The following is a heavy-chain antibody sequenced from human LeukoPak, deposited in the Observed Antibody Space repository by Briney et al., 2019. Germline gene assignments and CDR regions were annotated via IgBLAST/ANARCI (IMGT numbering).Heavy chain of an antibody. D-gene: IGHD2-15*01. CDR2: ISWNSGSI. J-gene: IGHJ3*02. CDR3: AKDIGYCSGGSCYPGYAFDI. CDR1: GFTFDDYA. Sequence: GGSLRLSCAASGFTFDDYAMHWVRQAPGKGLEWVSGISWNSGSISYADSVKGRFTISRDNAKNSLYLQMNSLRAEDTALYYCAKDIGYCSGGSCYPGYAFDIWGQGTMVTVSS. V-gene: IGHV3-9*01.